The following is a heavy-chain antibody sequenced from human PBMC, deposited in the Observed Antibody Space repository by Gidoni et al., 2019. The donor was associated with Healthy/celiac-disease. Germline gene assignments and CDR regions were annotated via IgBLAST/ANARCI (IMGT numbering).Heavy chain of an antibody. CDR1: GFTFSSYD. CDR3: ARGRSRMPYQLDAFDI. Sequence: EVQLVESGGGLVQPGGSLRLSCAASGFTFSSYDMHWVRQATGKGLEWVSAIGTAGDTYYPGSVKGRFTISRENAKNSLYLQMNSLRAGDTAVYYCARGRSRMPYQLDAFDIWGQGTMVTVSS. J-gene: IGHJ3*02. D-gene: IGHD2-2*01. CDR2: IGTAGDT. V-gene: IGHV3-13*01.